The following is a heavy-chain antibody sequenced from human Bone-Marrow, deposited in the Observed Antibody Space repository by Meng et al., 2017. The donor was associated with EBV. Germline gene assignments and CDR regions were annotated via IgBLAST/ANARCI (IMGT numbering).Heavy chain of an antibody. CDR1: GVSVNSGTYH. J-gene: IGHJ4*02. CDR3: AKSRSSTPGIVDD. CDR2: IYDTGTT. Sequence: QVQVQESGPGLVKPSETLSLTCVVSGVSVNSGTYHWSWIRQSPGKGLEWIGYIYDTGTTIYNPSLNSRVTILLETSKNQFSLRLHSVTTADTAVYYCAKSRSSTPGIVDDWGQGTLVTVSS. D-gene: IGHD3-10*01. V-gene: IGHV4-61*01.